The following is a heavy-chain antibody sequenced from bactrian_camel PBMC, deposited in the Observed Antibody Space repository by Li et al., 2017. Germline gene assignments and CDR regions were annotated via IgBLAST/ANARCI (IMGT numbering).Heavy chain of an antibody. D-gene: IGHD3*01. CDR3: KTRLSGGAWYCPSDEQNY. V-gene: IGHV3S10*01. CDR1: GFTFSSYD. Sequence: VQLVESGGGLVQPGGSLRLSCAASGFTFSSYDMSWVRQAPGKEREFVSAIDSDGSTTYADSVKGRFTISQDDAKNTVYLYLQMNSLKPEDTAIYYCKTRLSGGAWYCPSDEQNYWGQGTQVTVS. CDR2: IDSDGST. J-gene: IGHJ4*01.